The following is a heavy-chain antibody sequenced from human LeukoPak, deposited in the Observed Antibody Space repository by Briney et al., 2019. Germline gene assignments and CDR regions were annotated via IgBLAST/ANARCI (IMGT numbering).Heavy chain of an antibody. J-gene: IGHJ4*02. Sequence: GASVKVSCKASGGTFSSYAISWVRQAPGQGLEWMGGTIPIFGTANYAQKFQGRVTITADESTSTAYMELRSLRSDDTAVYYCARDRSGYDSRSPFDYWGQGTLVTVSS. CDR2: TIPIFGTA. D-gene: IGHD5-12*01. CDR1: GGTFSSYA. V-gene: IGHV1-69*13. CDR3: ARDRSGYDSRSPFDY.